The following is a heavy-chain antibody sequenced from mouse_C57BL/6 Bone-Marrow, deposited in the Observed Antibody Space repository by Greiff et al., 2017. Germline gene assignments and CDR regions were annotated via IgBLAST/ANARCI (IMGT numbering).Heavy chain of an antibody. V-gene: IGHV1-52*01. Sequence: QVQLQQPGAELVRPGSSVKLSCKASGYTFTSYWMHWVKQRPIQGLEWIGNIDPSDSETHYNQKFKDKATLTVDKSSSTAYMQLSSLISEDSAVFYCARGGGSSVGYFDVWGTGTTVTVSS. CDR1: GYTFTSYW. D-gene: IGHD1-1*01. CDR2: IDPSDSET. CDR3: ARGGGSSVGYFDV. J-gene: IGHJ1*03.